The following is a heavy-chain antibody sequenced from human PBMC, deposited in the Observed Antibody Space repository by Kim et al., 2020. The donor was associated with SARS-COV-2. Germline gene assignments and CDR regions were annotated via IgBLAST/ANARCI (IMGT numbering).Heavy chain of an antibody. J-gene: IGHJ6*02. V-gene: IGHV6-1*01. Sequence: SQTLSLTCAISGDSVSSNSAAWNWIRQSPSRGLEWLGRTYYRSKWYNDYAVSVKSRITINPDTSKNQFSLQLNSVTPEDTAVYYCARGPFTIFGVVIIFDCDDYGMEVWGQGTTITVSS. CDR1: GDSVSSNSAA. D-gene: IGHD3-3*01. CDR3: ARGPFTIFGVVIIFDCDDYGMEV. CDR2: TYYRSKWYN.